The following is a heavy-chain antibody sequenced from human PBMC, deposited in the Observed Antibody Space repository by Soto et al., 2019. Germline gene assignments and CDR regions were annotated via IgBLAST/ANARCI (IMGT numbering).Heavy chain of an antibody. CDR1: GYTFTVYY. V-gene: IGHV1-2*02. D-gene: IGHD1-26*01. Sequence: QVQLVQSGAEVKKPGASVNVSCKASGYTFTVYYMHWVRQAPGQGLEWMGWINPKSGGTMYPQKFQGRVTMTWDTSISTAYMALTRLRSDDTAVSYCARDLAKGGGSAAFDYWGQGTLVTVSS. CDR3: ARDLAKGGGSAAFDY. J-gene: IGHJ4*02. CDR2: INPKSGGT.